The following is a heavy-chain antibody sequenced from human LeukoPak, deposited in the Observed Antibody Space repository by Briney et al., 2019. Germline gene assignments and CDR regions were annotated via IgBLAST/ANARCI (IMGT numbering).Heavy chain of an antibody. J-gene: IGHJ4*02. V-gene: IGHV3-30*03. CDR3: ARARRLIAAADY. CDR2: ISYDGSNK. Sequence: PGGSLRLSCAASGFTFSTYGMHWVRQAPGKGLEWVAVISYDGSNKYYADSVKGRFTISRDNSKNTLYLQMNSLRAEDTAVYYCARARRLIAAADYWGQGTLVTVSS. CDR1: GFTFSTYG. D-gene: IGHD6-13*01.